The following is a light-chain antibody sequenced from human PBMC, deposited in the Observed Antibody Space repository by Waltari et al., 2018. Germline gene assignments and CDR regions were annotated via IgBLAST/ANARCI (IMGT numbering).Light chain of an antibody. J-gene: IGKJ5*01. V-gene: IGKV3-15*01. CDR3: QQYNHWPPIT. Sequence: EIVMTQSLATLSVSPGERATLPCRASQSVSSNLAWYQQNPGQAPRLLIYEASTRATSIPARFSGSGSETDFTLTIRSLQSEDSAVYFCQQYNHWPPITFGQGTRLEIK. CDR1: QSVSSN. CDR2: EAS.